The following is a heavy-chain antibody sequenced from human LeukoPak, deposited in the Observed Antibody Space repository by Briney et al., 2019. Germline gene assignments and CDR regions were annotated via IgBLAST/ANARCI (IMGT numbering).Heavy chain of an antibody. CDR2: INPNSRGT. CDR3: ARVDDILTGHLDY. D-gene: IGHD3-9*01. Sequence: ASVKVSCKASVYTFTGYYMHWVRQAPGQGLEWMGWINPNSRGTKYAQKFPGRVTMTRDTSISTAYMELTRLRSDDTAVYYCARVDDILTGHLDYWGQGTLVTVSS. CDR1: VYTFTGYY. J-gene: IGHJ4*02. V-gene: IGHV1-2*02.